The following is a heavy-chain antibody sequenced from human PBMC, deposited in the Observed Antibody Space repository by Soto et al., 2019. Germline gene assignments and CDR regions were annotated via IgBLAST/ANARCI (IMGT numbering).Heavy chain of an antibody. CDR2: ISYDGKNK. Sequence: QVQLVESGGGLVQPGKSLRLSCAASGFTFRTYGMHWVRQVPGKGLEWVASISYDGKNKNYADSVKGRFTISRDNSKNTLKLQMNSLRAEDTAVFYCAKEGLGYCSGGNCYSGAFDIWGQGTMVTVSS. D-gene: IGHD2-15*01. V-gene: IGHV3-30*18. J-gene: IGHJ3*02. CDR1: GFTFRTYG. CDR3: AKEGLGYCSGGNCYSGAFDI.